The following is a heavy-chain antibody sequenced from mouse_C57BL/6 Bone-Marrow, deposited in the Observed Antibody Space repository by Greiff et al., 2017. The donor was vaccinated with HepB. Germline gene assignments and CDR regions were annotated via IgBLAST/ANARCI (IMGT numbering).Heavy chain of an antibody. V-gene: IGHV5-12*01. J-gene: IGHJ3*01. CDR1: GFTFSDYY. D-gene: IGHD2-5*01. Sequence: EVKLMESGGGLVQPGGSLKLSCAASGFTFSDYYMYWVRQTPEKRLEWVAYISNGGGSTYYPDTVKGRFTISRDNAKNTLYLQMSRLKSEDTAMYYCASHYYSNSFAYWGQGTLVTVSA. CDR2: ISNGGGST. CDR3: ASHYYSNSFAY.